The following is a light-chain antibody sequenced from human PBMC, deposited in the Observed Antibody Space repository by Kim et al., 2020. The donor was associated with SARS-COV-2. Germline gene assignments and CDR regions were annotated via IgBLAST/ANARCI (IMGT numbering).Light chain of an antibody. CDR3: QQLNTFPLT. Sequence: ASVGDRVTISCRASQYIYTWLAWYQQQPGKAPKLLISGAFNLQPGVPPRFSASGSGTDFTLTISRLQPEDFATYYCQQLNTFPLTFGGGTKGDIK. V-gene: IGKV1-12*01. CDR1: QYIYTW. J-gene: IGKJ4*01. CDR2: GAF.